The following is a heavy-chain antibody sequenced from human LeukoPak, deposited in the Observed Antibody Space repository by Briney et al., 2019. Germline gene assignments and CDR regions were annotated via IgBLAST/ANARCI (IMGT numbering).Heavy chain of an antibody. CDR1: GYTFTSYG. Sequence: GASVKVSCKASGYTFTSYGISWVRQAPGQGLEWMGWISTYNGNTNYAQKLQGRVTMTTDTSTSTAYMELRSLRSDDTAVYYCARVVCSSGYYYAGGDFDYWGQGTLVTVSS. CDR3: ARVVCSSGYYYAGGDFDY. CDR2: ISTYNGNT. V-gene: IGHV1-18*01. J-gene: IGHJ4*02. D-gene: IGHD3-22*01.